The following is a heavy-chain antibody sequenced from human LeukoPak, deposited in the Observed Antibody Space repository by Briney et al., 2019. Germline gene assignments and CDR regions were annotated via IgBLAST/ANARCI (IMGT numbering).Heavy chain of an antibody. CDR3: AKDLSSSWSLDY. J-gene: IGHJ4*02. CDR2: ISYDGSKK. Sequence: GGSLRLSCAASGFTLRSYSMHWVRQAPGKGLEWVAVISYDGSKKYYADSEKGRFTISRDNSKNTLYLQMNSLRAEDTAVYYCAKDLSSSWSLDYWGQGTLVTVSS. CDR1: GFTLRSYS. V-gene: IGHV3-30*18. D-gene: IGHD6-13*01.